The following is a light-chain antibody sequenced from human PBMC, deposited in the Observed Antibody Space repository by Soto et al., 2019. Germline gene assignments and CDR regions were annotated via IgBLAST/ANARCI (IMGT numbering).Light chain of an antibody. CDR2: VKSDGSH. J-gene: IGLJ2*01. Sequence: QLVLTQSPSASASLGASVKLTCTLSSVQGNYVIAWHQQQPGKGPRYLMKVKSDGSHNKGDGIPDRFSGSSSGAERYLAISSLQSEDEADYYCQTWDTGIVVFGGGTKLTVL. V-gene: IGLV4-69*01. CDR1: SVQGNYV. CDR3: QTWDTGIVV.